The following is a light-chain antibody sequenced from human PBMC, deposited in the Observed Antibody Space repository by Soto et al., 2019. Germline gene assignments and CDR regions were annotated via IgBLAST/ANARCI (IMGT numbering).Light chain of an antibody. Sequence: ETVLTQSPAILSLSPGERATLSCRAIQSFSTYLAWYQQKPGQAPRLLIYDASNRATGVPTRFSGSRSGAEFTLTINSLQSEDFAVYYCQPYNNWPLTFGGGTKVDIK. CDR3: QPYNNWPLT. CDR1: QSFSTY. V-gene: IGKV3-11*01. J-gene: IGKJ4*01. CDR2: DAS.